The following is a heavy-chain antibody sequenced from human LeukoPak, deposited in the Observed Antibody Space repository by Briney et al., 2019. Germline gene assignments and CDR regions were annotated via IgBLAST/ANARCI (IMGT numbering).Heavy chain of an antibody. D-gene: IGHD6-19*01. V-gene: IGHV1-2*02. CDR3: ARVSDGYSSGWYDY. CDR2: INPNSGGT. CDR1: GYTFTGYY. J-gene: IGHJ4*02. Sequence: GASVKVSCKASGYTFTGYYMHWVRQAPGQGLEWMGWINPNSGGTNYAQKFQGRVTMTRDTSISTAYMELSRLRSDDTAVYYCARVSDGYSSGWYDYWGQGTLVTVSS.